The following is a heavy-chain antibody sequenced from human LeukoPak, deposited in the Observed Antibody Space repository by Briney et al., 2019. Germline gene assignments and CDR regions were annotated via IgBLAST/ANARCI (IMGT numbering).Heavy chain of an antibody. D-gene: IGHD6-6*01. J-gene: IGHJ4*02. CDR1: GYTFTSYY. CDR2: INPSGGST. Sequence: ASVKVSCKASGYTFTSYYMHWVRQAPGQGLEWMGIINPSGGSTSYAQKFQGRVTMTRDMSTSTVYTELSSLRSEDTAVYYCARGSREEYSSSSGEYYFDYWGQGTLVTVSS. V-gene: IGHV1-46*01. CDR3: ARGSREEYSSSSGEYYFDY.